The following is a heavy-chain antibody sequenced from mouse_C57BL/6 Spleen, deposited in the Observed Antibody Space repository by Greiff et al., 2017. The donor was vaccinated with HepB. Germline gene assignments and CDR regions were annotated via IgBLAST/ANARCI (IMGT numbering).Heavy chain of an antibody. CDR3: ARIYYGYDAFAY. CDR1: GYTFTSYW. CDR2: IHPNSGST. V-gene: IGHV1-64*01. Sequence: VKLQQPGAELVKPGASVKLSCKASGYTFTSYWMHWVKQRPGQGLEWIGMIHPNSGSTNYNEKFKSKATLTVDKSSSTAYMQLSSLTSEDSAVYYCARIYYGYDAFAYWGQGTLVTVSA. D-gene: IGHD2-2*01. J-gene: IGHJ3*01.